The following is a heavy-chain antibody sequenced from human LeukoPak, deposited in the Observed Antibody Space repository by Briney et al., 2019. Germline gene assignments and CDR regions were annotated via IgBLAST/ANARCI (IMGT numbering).Heavy chain of an antibody. Sequence: SETLSLTCAVYGGFFSGYYWSWIRQPPGKGLEWIGEINHSGSTNYNPSLKSRVTISVDTSKNQFSLKLSSVTAADTAVYYCARGIAARLDYWGQGTLVTVSS. V-gene: IGHV4-34*01. CDR2: INHSGST. CDR1: GGFFSGYY. CDR3: ARGIAARLDY. J-gene: IGHJ4*02. D-gene: IGHD6-6*01.